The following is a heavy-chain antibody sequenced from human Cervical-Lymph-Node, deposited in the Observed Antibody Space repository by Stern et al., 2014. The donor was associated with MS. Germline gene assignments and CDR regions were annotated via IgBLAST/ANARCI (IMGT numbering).Heavy chain of an antibody. V-gene: IGHV3-74*03. Sequence: EVQLVESGGGLVQPGGSLRLSCVASGFTFRNYWMHWVRHGPGKGLAWVARINADGKTISHADSVKARFTISRDNAKITRYLQMNSLRVEDAAVYYFTKDTYGPEDYWGQGTSVTVSS. D-gene: IGHD3-10*01. CDR3: TKDTYGPEDY. J-gene: IGHJ4*02. CDR1: GFTFRNYW. CDR2: INADGKTI.